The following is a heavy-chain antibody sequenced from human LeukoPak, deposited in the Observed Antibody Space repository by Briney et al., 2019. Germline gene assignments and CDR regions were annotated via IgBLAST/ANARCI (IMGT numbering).Heavy chain of an antibody. CDR3: ARLPSGDY. D-gene: IGHD3-10*01. CDR1: SFTVSSSY. Sequence: GGSLRLPCAASSFTVSSSYMTWVRQAPGKGLEWVSIIYSGGSTYYADSVKGRFTISRDISKNTLYLQMNSLRAEDTAVYYCARLPSGDYWGQGTLVTVSS. CDR2: IYSGGST. J-gene: IGHJ4*02. V-gene: IGHV3-66*04.